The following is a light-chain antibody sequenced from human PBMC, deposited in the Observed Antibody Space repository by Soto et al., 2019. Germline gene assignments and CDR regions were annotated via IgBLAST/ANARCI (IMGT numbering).Light chain of an antibody. CDR1: QDIKNY. CDR2: DAS. CDR3: QHYDHLPPLS. V-gene: IGKV1-33*01. J-gene: IGKJ4*01. Sequence: DIQMTQSPSSLSASVGDRVTITCQARQDIKNYLNWYQQKPGKAPNRLIYDASNLKTGVPSRFSGSGSGTHFTFTFSSLQPEDRATYYSQHYDHLPPLSFGGFTKVEI.